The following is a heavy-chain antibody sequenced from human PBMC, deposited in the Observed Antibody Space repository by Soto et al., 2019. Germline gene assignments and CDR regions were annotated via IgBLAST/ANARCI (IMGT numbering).Heavy chain of an antibody. CDR3: ARGPGSSSARVRYYYYGMDV. V-gene: IGHV4-34*01. Sequence: QVQLQQWGAGLLKPSETLSLTCAVYGGSFSGYYWSWIRQPPGKGLEWIGEINHSGSTNYNPSLKSGATISVDTSKNQFSLKLSSVTAADTAVYYCARGPGSSSARVRYYYYGMDVWGQGTTVTVSS. D-gene: IGHD6-6*01. J-gene: IGHJ6*02. CDR2: INHSGST. CDR1: GGSFSGYY.